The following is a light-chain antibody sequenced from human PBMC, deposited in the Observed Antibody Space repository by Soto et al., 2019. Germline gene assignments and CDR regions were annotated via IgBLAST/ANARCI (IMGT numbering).Light chain of an antibody. CDR2: AAS. V-gene: IGKV1-27*01. Sequence: DIQMTQSPSSLSASVGDRVSITCRASQDIANFLAWYQQKPGKVPTLLIYAASILQSGVPSRFSGTASGNDFTLTIISLQHEDVAPYYCQQYNSPPRTFGQGTKVEI. CDR3: QQYNSPPRT. CDR1: QDIANF. J-gene: IGKJ1*01.